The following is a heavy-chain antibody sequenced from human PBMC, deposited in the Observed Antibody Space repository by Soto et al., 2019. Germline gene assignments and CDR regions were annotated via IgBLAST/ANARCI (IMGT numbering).Heavy chain of an antibody. J-gene: IGHJ4*02. Sequence: SETLSLTCTVSGGSISSGGYYWNWIRKHPGKGLEWIGYFYYSGSTYYNPSLKSRVTISVDTSKNQFSLRLNSVTPADTAVYYCARLDCSGGACYSWQGYFDYWGRGSLVTVSS. CDR1: GGSISSGGYY. V-gene: IGHV4-31*03. CDR3: ARLDCSGGACYSWQGYFDY. D-gene: IGHD2-15*01. CDR2: FYYSGST.